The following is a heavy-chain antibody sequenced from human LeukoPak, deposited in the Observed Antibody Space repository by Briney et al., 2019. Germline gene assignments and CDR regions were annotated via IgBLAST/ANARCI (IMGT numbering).Heavy chain of an antibody. CDR2: IYYSGST. CDR1: GGSISSYY. J-gene: IGHJ5*02. Sequence: SETLSLTCTVSGGSISSYYWSWIRQPPGKGLEWIGYIYYSGSTNYNPSLKSRVTISVDTSKNQFSLKLSSVTAADTAVYYCARGYSSSWYDWFDPWGQGILVTVSS. D-gene: IGHD6-13*01. CDR3: ARGYSSSWYDWFDP. V-gene: IGHV4-59*01.